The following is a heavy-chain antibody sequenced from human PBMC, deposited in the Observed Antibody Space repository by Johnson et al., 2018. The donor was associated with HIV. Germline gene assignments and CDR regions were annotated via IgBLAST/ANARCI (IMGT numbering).Heavy chain of an antibody. CDR2: IRIDGGET. Sequence: VQLVESGGGLVQPGGPLRLSCAASGFIFSSYWMNWVRQAPGKGLEWVANIRIDGGETYYVDSVKGRFTISRDNSKNTLYLQMNSLRAEDTAVYYCAKDPYSRKDAFDIWGQGTMVTVSS. CDR1: GFIFSSYW. J-gene: IGHJ3*02. D-gene: IGHD1-14*01. V-gene: IGHV3-7*03. CDR3: AKDPYSRKDAFDI.